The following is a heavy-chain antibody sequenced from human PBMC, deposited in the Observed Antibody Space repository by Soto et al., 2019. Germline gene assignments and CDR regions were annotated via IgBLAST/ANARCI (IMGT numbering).Heavy chain of an antibody. CDR2: IFYSGST. J-gene: IGHJ3*02. V-gene: IGHV4-30-4*01. D-gene: IGHD2-15*01. Sequence: SETLSLTCTVSGGSISSGDYYWSWIRQPPGKGLEWIGYIFYSGSTYYNPSLKSRVTISVDTSKNQFSLKLSSVTAADTAVYYCARRGGAAATASDIWGQGTMVTVSS. CDR1: GGSISSGDYY. CDR3: ARRGGAAATASDI.